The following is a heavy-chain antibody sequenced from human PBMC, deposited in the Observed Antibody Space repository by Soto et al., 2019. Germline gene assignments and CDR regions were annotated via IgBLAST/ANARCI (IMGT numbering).Heavy chain of an antibody. CDR1: GGSISSYY. J-gene: IGHJ4*02. D-gene: IGHD2-8*01. Sequence: SESLSLTCTVSGGSISSYYWSWIRQPPGKGLEWIGYIYYSGSTNYNPSLKSRVTISVDTSKNQFSLKLSSVTAADTAVYYCARRYAGNFDYWGQGTLVTVSS. CDR3: ARRYAGNFDY. V-gene: IGHV4-59*01. CDR2: IYYSGST.